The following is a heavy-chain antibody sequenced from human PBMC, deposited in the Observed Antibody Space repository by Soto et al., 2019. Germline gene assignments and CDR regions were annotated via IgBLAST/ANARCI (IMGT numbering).Heavy chain of an antibody. V-gene: IGHV1-69*01. D-gene: IGHD1-7*01. CDR2: IIPIYGTS. Sequence: QVQLVQSGAELKKPGSSVKVSCKASGGTFGNFAISWVRQAPGQGPEWVAGIIPIYGTSNYADDFRGRSTLTADESTATAYLELSSLRSEDTAIYYCATGTRDGYTYWYFDLWGRGTQVTVSS. CDR3: ATGTRDGYTYWYFDL. CDR1: GGTFGNFA. J-gene: IGHJ2*01.